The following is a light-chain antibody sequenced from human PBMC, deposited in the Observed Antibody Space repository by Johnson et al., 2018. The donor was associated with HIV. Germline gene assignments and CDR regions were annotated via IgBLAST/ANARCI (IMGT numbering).Light chain of an antibody. V-gene: IGLV1-51*02. J-gene: IGLJ1*01. Sequence: QLVLTQPPSVSAAPGQKVTISCSGSSSNIGNNYVSWYQQLPGTAPKLLIYQNTWRPSWIPDRFSGSTSGASATLANTGLQTGDEADYYCGTWDNSLKAEVFGTGTKVTVL. CDR3: GTWDNSLKAEV. CDR2: QNT. CDR1: SSNIGNNY.